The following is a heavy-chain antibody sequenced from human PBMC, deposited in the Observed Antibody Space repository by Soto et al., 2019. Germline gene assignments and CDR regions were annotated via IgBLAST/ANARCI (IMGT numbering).Heavy chain of an antibody. J-gene: IGHJ6*02. V-gene: IGHV3-23*01. CDR2: ISGSGGNT. CDR3: AKDLGLVTMSAMDV. CDR1: GFTFSSYA. D-gene: IGHD3-22*01. Sequence: GGSLRLSCAASGFTFSSYAMSWVRQAPGKGLEWVSGISGSGGNTDYADSVKGRFTISRDNSKNTMYLQVNSLRAEDTAVYYCAKDLGLVTMSAMDVWGPGATVTVSS.